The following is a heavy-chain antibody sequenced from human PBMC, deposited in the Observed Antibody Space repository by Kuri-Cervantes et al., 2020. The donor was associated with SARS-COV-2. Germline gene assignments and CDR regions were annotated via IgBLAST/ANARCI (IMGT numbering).Heavy chain of an antibody. V-gene: IGHV3-30-3*01. CDR1: GFTFSSYA. D-gene: IGHD3-3*01. J-gene: IGHJ6*03. CDR3: ARGTYYDFWSGSWAAYYYYMDV. Sequence: LKISCAASGFTFSSYAMHWVRQAPGKGLEWVAVISYDGSNKYYADSVKGRFTISRDNSKNTLYLQMNSLRAEDTAVYCCARGTYYDFWSGSWAAYYYYMDVWGKGTTVTVSS. CDR2: ISYDGSNK.